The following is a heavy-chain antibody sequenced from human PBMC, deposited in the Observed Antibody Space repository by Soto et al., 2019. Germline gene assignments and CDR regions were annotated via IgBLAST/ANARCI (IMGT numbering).Heavy chain of an antibody. J-gene: IGHJ5*02. CDR3: ARAPLRYFDWQFNWFDP. V-gene: IGHV4-30-4*01. D-gene: IGHD3-9*01. CDR2: IYYSGST. Sequence: QVQLQESGPGLVKPSQTLSLTCTVSGGSISSGDYYWSWIRQPPGKGLEWIGYIYYSGSTYYNPSLKSRVTISVDTSKNQFSLKLSSVTAADTAVYYCARAPLRYFDWQFNWFDPWGQGTLVTVSS. CDR1: GGSISSGDYY.